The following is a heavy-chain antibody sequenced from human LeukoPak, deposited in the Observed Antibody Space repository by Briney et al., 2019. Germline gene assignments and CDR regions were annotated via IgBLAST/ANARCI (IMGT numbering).Heavy chain of an antibody. CDR1: GFTFSDYY. CDR3: ARRHYGSGSYRTIDY. V-gene: IGHV3-11*01. D-gene: IGHD3-10*01. CDR2: ISSTGSTI. J-gene: IGHJ4*02. Sequence: PGGSLRLSCAASGFTFSDYYMSWIRQAPGKGLEWVSYISSTGSTIYYADFVKGRFTISRDNAKNSLYLQMNSLRAEDTAVYYCARRHYGSGSYRTIDYWGQGTLVTVSS.